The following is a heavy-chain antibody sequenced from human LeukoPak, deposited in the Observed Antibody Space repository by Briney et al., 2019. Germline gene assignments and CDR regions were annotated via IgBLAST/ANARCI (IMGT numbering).Heavy chain of an antibody. V-gene: IGHV4-59*01. J-gene: IGHJ5*02. Sequence: SETLSLTCIVSGDSISSYYWSWIRQPPGKGLEWIGYISYSGSTIYNPSLESRVTISLDTSKNQFSLKLSSVTAADTAVYYCARDLCSGGSCYPGWFDPWGQGTLVTVSS. CDR2: ISYSGST. D-gene: IGHD2-15*01. CDR3: ARDLCSGGSCYPGWFDP. CDR1: GDSISSYY.